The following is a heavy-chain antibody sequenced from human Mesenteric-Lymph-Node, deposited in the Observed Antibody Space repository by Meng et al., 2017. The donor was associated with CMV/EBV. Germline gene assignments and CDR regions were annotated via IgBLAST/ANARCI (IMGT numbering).Heavy chain of an antibody. J-gene: IGHJ6*02. Sequence: SVKVSCKTSGYSFTTYYMHWVRQAPGQGLEWMGGIIPFLGIVNYAQKFQGRVTITADKSTSTAYMELSSLRSEDTAVYFCARGGDGYNVYYYGMDVWGQGTTVTVSS. D-gene: IGHD5-24*01. CDR3: ARGGDGYNVYYYGMDV. V-gene: IGHV1-69*10. CDR2: IIPFLGIV. CDR1: GYSFTTYY.